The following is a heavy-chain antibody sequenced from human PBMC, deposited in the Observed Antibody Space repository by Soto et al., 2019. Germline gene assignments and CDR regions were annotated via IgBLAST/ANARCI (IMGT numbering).Heavy chain of an antibody. Sequence: QVQLVQSGAEVKKPGASVKVSCKASGYTFTSYTMHWVRQAPGQRLEWMGWINAGNGNTKYSQKFQGRVTITRDTSASTAYMELSSLRSEDTAVYYCARDLMDIVVVPAAIIDPWGQGTLVTVSS. CDR3: ARDLMDIVVVPAAIIDP. J-gene: IGHJ5*02. V-gene: IGHV1-3*01. CDR2: INAGNGNT. CDR1: GYTFTSYT. D-gene: IGHD2-2*02.